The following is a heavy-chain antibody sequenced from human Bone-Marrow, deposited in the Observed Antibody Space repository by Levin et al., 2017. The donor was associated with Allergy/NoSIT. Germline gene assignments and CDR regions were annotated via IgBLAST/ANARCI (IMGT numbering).Heavy chain of an antibody. J-gene: IGHJ6*02. CDR2: IYSGGST. D-gene: IGHD5-18*01. CDR1: GFTVSSNY. CDR3: ARDSRRGYSYGAPSYGMDV. V-gene: IGHV3-53*01. Sequence: GGSLRLSCAASGFTVSSNYMSWVRQAPGKGLEWVSVIYSGGSTYYADSVKGRFTISRDNSKNTLYLQMNSLRAEDTAVYYCARDSRRGYSYGAPSYGMDVWGQGTTVTVSS.